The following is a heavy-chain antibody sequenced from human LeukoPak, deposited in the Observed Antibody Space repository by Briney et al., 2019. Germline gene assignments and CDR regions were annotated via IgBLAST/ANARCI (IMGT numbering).Heavy chain of an antibody. CDR2: ISAYNGNT. CDR1: GYTFTSYG. V-gene: IGHV1-18*01. J-gene: IGHJ4*02. D-gene: IGHD3-22*01. CDR3: ARDRYDSSGYYYWFDY. Sequence: ASVKVSCKASGYTFTSYGISWVRQAPGQGLEWMGWISAYNGNTNYAQKLQGRVTMTRDTSTSTVYMELSSLRSEDTAVYYCARDRYDSSGYYYWFDYWGQGTLVTVPS.